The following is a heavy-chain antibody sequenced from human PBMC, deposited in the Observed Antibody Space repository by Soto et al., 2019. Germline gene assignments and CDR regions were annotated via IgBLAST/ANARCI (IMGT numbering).Heavy chain of an antibody. J-gene: IGHJ5*02. CDR2: MNPNSGNT. CDR3: AREAGIPVAIHGIGP. Sequence: ASVKVSCKASGYTFTSYDIHWVRQASGQGLEWMGWMNPNSGNTIYAEKFQGRVTMTRNTSISTAYMELSSLRSEDTAMYYCAREAGIPVAIHGIGPWGQGTLVTVSS. CDR1: GYTFTSYD. D-gene: IGHD2-2*01. V-gene: IGHV1-8*01.